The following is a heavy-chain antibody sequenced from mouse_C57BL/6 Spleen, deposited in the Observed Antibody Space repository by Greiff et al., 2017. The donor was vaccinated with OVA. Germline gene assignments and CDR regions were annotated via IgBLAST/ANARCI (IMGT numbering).Heavy chain of an antibody. D-gene: IGHD1-1*01. J-gene: IGHJ1*03. CDR1: GFTFSDYG. Sequence: EVQLQESGGGLVKPGGSLKLSCAASGFTFSDYGMHWVRQAPEKGLEWVAYISSGSSTIYYADTVKGRFTISRDNAKNTLFLQMTSLRSEDTAMYYCARKAYYYGSSYGWYFDVWGTGTTVTVSS. CDR3: ARKAYYYGSSYGWYFDV. V-gene: IGHV5-17*01. CDR2: ISSGSSTI.